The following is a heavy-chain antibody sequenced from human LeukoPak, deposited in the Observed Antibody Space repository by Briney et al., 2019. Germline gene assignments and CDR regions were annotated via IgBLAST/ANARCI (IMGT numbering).Heavy chain of an antibody. J-gene: IGHJ4*02. CDR3: ARGGYSYGPLPSYFDY. D-gene: IGHD5-18*01. CDR1: GFTFSSYG. Sequence: GRSLRLSCAASGFTFSSYGMPWVRQAPGKGLEWVAVIWYDGSNKYYADSVKGRFTISRDNSKNTLYLQMNSLRAEDTAVYYCARGGYSYGPLPSYFDYWGQGTLVTVSS. V-gene: IGHV3-33*01. CDR2: IWYDGSNK.